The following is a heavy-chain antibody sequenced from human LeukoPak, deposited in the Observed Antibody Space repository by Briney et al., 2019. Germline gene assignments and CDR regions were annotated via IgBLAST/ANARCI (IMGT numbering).Heavy chain of an antibody. D-gene: IGHD3-3*01. CDR1: GDSVSSKSVA. Sequence: SQTLSLTCAISGDSVSSKSVAWNWVRQSPSRGLEWLGRTCYKSRWSNDYDVSVKSRISINPDTSKNQFSLQLNSVTPEDTAVYYCARGVGSGLKVFDYWGQGTLVTVSS. V-gene: IGHV6-1*01. J-gene: IGHJ4*02. CDR2: TCYKSRWSN. CDR3: ARGVGSGLKVFDY.